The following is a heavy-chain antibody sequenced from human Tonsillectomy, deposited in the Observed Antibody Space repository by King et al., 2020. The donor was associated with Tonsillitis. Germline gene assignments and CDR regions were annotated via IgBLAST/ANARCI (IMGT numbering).Heavy chain of an antibody. Sequence: VQLVESGGGLVQPGESLRLSCAASGFTFSSYAMSWVRQAPGKGLELVSGISNIDDITYYTDSVKGRFTISRDISKNTLYLLMTSLRAEDTAVYYCAKRFGANSGAFDYWGQGTLVSVS. CDR1: GFTFSSYA. CDR2: ISNIDDIT. D-gene: IGHD4/OR15-4a*01. CDR3: AKRFGANSGAFDY. V-gene: IGHV3-23*04. J-gene: IGHJ4*02.